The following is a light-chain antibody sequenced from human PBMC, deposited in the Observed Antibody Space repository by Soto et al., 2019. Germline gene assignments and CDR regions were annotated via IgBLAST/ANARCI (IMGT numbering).Light chain of an antibody. CDR1: SSEVGGYNY. Sequence: QSVLTQPPSASWSPGQSVTISCTGTSSEVGGYNYVSWYQQHPGKAPKLMIYEVSKRPSGVPDRFSGSKSGNTASLTVSGLQAEDEADYYCSSYAGSNNPYVFGTGTKVTVL. V-gene: IGLV2-8*01. CDR3: SSYAGSNNPYV. J-gene: IGLJ1*01. CDR2: EVS.